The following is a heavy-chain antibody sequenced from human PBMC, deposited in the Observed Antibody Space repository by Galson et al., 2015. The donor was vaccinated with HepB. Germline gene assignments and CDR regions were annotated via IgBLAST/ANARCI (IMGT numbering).Heavy chain of an antibody. J-gene: IGHJ6*03. V-gene: IGHV1-69-2*01. CDR3: ATIPFGAHYIDV. CDR2: VDPEHGET. Sequence: SCKVSGYSFTDYYIHWVQQAPGKGLEWMGLVDPEHGETIYAETFQGRVTITADTSTDTVYMELSSLRSHDTAVYYCATIPFGAHYIDVWGKGTTVTVSS. D-gene: IGHD2-21*01. CDR1: GYSFTDYY.